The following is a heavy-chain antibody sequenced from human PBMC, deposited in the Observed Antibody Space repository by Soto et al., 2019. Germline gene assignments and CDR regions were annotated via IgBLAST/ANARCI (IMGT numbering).Heavy chain of an antibody. CDR3: ARAIETAMDPCDY. D-gene: IGHD5-18*01. V-gene: IGHV3-30-3*01. Sequence: ESGGGLVKPGRSLRLSCAASGFSFTTYAMHWVRQAPGKGLEWVAVISDDGSIKYYADSVKGRFTISRDNSKNTFSLQMNSLRGDDTAVYFCARAIETAMDPCDYWGQGTLVTVSS. CDR1: GFSFTTYA. CDR2: ISDDGSIK. J-gene: IGHJ4*02.